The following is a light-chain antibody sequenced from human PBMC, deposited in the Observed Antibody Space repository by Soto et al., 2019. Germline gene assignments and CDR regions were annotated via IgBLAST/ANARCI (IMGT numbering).Light chain of an antibody. CDR3: QAWDSSTYV. J-gene: IGLJ1*01. Sequence: SYELTQPPSVSVSPGQTASITCSGDKLGDKYACWYQQKPGQSPVLVIYQDSKRPSGIPERFSGSNSGNTATLTISGTQAMEEADYYGQAWDSSTYVFGTGTKLT. V-gene: IGLV3-1*01. CDR1: KLGDKY. CDR2: QDS.